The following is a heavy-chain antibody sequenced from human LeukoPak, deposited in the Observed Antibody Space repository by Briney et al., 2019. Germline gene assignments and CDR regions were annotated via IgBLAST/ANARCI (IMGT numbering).Heavy chain of an antibody. V-gene: IGHV4-38-2*02. J-gene: IGHJ1*01. Sequence: SSETLSLTCTVSGYSITSDYYWGWIRQSPARGLEWLGSISHSGNTYYDPSFKSRVTISRDTSKNQFSLKLNSVTAADTALYYCAGISTGSCFRHWGQGTAVTVSS. CDR2: ISHSGNT. D-gene: IGHD4-17*01. CDR1: GYSITSDYY. CDR3: AGISTGSCFRH.